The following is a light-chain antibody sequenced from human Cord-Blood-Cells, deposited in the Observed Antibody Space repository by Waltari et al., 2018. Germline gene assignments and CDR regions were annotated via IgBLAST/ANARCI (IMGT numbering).Light chain of an antibody. CDR2: DAS. J-gene: IGKJ3*01. V-gene: IGKV1-5*01. CDR3: QQYNSYSPT. CDR1: QSISSW. Sequence: DIKMTQSPSTLSASVGDRVTITCRASQSISSWLAWYQQKPGKAPKLLIYDASSLESGVPSRSSGSGSGTEFTLTISSLQPDDFATYYCQQYNSYSPTFGPGTKVDIK.